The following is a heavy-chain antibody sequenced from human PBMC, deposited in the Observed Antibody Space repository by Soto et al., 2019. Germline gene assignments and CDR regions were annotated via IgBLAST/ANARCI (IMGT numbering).Heavy chain of an antibody. Sequence: EVQLVESGGGLVQPGGSLRLSCAASGFTFSSYWMHWVRQAPGKGLVWVSRINSDGSSTSYADSVKGRFTISRDNATNTLDLQMNSLRAEDTAVYYCARGGSLNWYFDLWGRGTLVTVSS. CDR3: ARGGSLNWYFDL. V-gene: IGHV3-74*01. CDR2: INSDGSST. J-gene: IGHJ2*01. D-gene: IGHD1-26*01. CDR1: GFTFSSYW.